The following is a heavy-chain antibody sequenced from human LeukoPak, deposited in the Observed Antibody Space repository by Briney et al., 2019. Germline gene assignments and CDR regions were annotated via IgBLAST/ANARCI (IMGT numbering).Heavy chain of an antibody. CDR1: GFTFSNYG. D-gene: IGHD6-13*01. V-gene: IGHV3-30*18. J-gene: IGHJ4*02. Sequence: GGSLRLSCAASGFTFSNYGMHWVRQAPGKGLEWVAVISYDGSDKYYADSVKGRFTISRDNSKNTLYLQMNSLRAEDTAVYYCAKEGRSSTWLDYWGQGTLVTVSS. CDR3: AKEGRSSTWLDY. CDR2: ISYDGSDK.